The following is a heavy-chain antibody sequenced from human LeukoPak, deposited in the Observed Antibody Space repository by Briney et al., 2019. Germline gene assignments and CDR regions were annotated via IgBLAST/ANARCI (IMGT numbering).Heavy chain of an antibody. CDR2: IRYDGSNK. CDR1: GFTLSSYG. CDR3: AKDRSGSYSYFDY. J-gene: IGHJ4*02. Sequence: GGSLRLSCAASGFTLSSYGMHWVRQAPGKGLEWVAFIRYDGSNKYYADSVKGRFTISRDNSKNTLYLQMNSLRAEDTAVYYCAKDRSGSYSYFDYWGQGTLVTVSS. D-gene: IGHD1-26*01. V-gene: IGHV3-30*02.